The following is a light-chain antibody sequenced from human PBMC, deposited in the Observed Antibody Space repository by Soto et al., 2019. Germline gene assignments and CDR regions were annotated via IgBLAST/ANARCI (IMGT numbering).Light chain of an antibody. V-gene: IGKV3-15*01. J-gene: IGKJ2*01. CDR3: QQYNHWPPFMYT. CDR2: GAS. CDR1: QSVSRN. Sequence: EIVMTQSPATLSESPGERATLYCRASQSVSRNLDGYQQNPGHAPRHLIYGASTSATGIPASFSGSGSGTEFTLSIISLQSEDFAVYYCQQYNHWPPFMYTFGHGNKMESK.